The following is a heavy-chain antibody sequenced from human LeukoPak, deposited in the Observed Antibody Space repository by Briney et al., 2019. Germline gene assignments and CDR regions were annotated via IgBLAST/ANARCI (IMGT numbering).Heavy chain of an antibody. Sequence: SETLSLTCTVSGGSISSYYWSWIRQPPGKGLEWIGYIHYSGSTNYNPSLKSRVTISVDTSKNQFSLKLSSVTAADTAVYYCARTDHWYFDLWGRGTLVTVSS. V-gene: IGHV4-59*01. J-gene: IGHJ2*01. CDR3: ARTDHWYFDL. CDR1: GGSISSYY. CDR2: IHYSGST.